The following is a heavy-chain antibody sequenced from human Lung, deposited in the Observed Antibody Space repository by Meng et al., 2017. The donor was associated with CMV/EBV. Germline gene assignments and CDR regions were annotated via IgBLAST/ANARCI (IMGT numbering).Heavy chain of an antibody. CDR2: IYYSGST. Sequence: QVQLPESGPGRVKPSQTLSLTCTVSGGSISSGGFYWSWIRQHPGKGLEWIGYIYYSGSTYYNPSLRSRVAISIDTSKNQFSLKLTSVTAADTAVYFCARGELLWDYWGQGTLVTVSS. D-gene: IGHD2-2*01. J-gene: IGHJ4*02. CDR3: ARGELLWDY. CDR1: GGSISSGGFY. V-gene: IGHV4-31*03.